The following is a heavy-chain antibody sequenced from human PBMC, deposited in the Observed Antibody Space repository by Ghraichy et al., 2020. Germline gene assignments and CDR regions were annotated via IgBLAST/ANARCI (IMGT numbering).Heavy chain of an antibody. V-gene: IGHV4-31*03. Sequence: SETLSLTCTVSGGSISSGGYYWSWIRQHPGKGLEWIGYIYYSGSTYYNPSLKSRVTISVDTSKNQFSLKLSSVTAADTAVYYCARSRRVVIPMGGWFDPWGQGTLVTVSS. CDR2: IYYSGST. D-gene: IGHD3-3*01. CDR3: ARSRRVVIPMGGWFDP. CDR1: GGSISSGGYY. J-gene: IGHJ5*02.